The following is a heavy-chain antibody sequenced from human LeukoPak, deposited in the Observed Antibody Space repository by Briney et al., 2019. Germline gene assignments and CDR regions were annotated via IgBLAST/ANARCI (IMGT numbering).Heavy chain of an antibody. CDR1: GLTFSNAW. CDR3: TTDLTVTTGDY. J-gene: IGHJ4*02. CDR2: IKSKTDGGTT. V-gene: IGHV3-15*01. D-gene: IGHD4-11*01. Sequence: PGGSLRLSCAASGLTFSNAWMSWVRQAPGKGLEWVGRIKSKTDGGTTDYAAPVKGRFTISRDDSKNTLYLQMNSLKTEDTAVYYCTTDLTVTTGDYWGQGTLVTASS.